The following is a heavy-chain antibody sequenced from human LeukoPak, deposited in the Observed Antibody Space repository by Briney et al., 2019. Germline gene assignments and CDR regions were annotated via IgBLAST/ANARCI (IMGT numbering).Heavy chain of an antibody. Sequence: PGGSLRLSCAASGFTFSSYWMSWVRQAPGKGLEWVANIKQDGSEKYYVDSVKGRFTISRDNAKNSLYLQMNSLRAEDTGVYYCARAMVRGVAKHYYYYMDVWGKGTTVTISS. D-gene: IGHD3-10*01. CDR2: IKQDGSEK. CDR3: ARAMVRGVAKHYYYYMDV. CDR1: GFTFSSYW. J-gene: IGHJ6*03. V-gene: IGHV3-7*01.